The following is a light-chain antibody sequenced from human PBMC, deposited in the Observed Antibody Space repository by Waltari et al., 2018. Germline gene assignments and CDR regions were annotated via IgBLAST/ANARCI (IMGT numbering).Light chain of an antibody. CDR3: QQYNDWPQT. CDR2: GAS. V-gene: IGKV3-15*01. CDR1: QSVSSN. Sequence: EVVMTQSPATLSVSPGARATLSCRAAQSVSSNLAWYQQKPGQAPRLLIYGASTRATDIPARFSGSGSGTEFTLTISSLQSEDLAVYYCQQYNDWPQTFGQGTKVEIK. J-gene: IGKJ1*01.